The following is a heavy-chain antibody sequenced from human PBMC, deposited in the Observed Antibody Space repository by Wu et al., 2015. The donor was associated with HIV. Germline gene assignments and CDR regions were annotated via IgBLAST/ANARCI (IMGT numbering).Heavy chain of an antibody. V-gene: IGHV1-2*02. J-gene: IGHJ3*02. Sequence: QVQLVQSGAEVKKPGASVKVSCKTEYSFSVYYMHWVRQAPGQGLEWMGWILPNTDATKYAPRFQGRVTMTRDTSISTAYMELSRLRSDDTAVYYCARYPGYGDYRGDAFDIWGQRDNGHRLF. D-gene: IGHD4-17*01. CDR3: ARYPGYGDYRGDAFDI. CDR1: EYSFSVYY. CDR2: ILPNTDAT.